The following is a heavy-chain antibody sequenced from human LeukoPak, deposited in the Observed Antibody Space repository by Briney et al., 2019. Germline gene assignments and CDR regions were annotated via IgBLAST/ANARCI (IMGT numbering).Heavy chain of an antibody. Sequence: PGRSLRLSCAASGFTFSSYAMHWVRQAPGKGLEWVAVISYDGSSKYYADSVKGRFTISRDNSKNTLYLQMNSLRAEDTAVYYCARDKEYCSSTSCYGWFDPWGQGTLVTVSS. CDR1: GFTFSSYA. J-gene: IGHJ5*02. D-gene: IGHD2-2*01. V-gene: IGHV3-30-3*01. CDR3: ARDKEYCSSTSCYGWFDP. CDR2: ISYDGSSK.